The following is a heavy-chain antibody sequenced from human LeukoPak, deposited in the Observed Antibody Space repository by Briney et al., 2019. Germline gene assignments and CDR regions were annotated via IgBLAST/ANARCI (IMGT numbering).Heavy chain of an antibody. CDR1: GGSISSYY. CDR3: ARDGGMLDAFDI. CDR2: IYYRGST. V-gene: IGHV4-59*01. Sequence: SETLSLTCTVSGGSISSYYWSWIRQPPGKGLEWIGYIYYRGSTNYNPSLKSRVTISVDTSKNQFSLKLSSVTAADTAVYYCARDGGMLDAFDIWGQGTMVTVSS. J-gene: IGHJ3*02. D-gene: IGHD1-26*01.